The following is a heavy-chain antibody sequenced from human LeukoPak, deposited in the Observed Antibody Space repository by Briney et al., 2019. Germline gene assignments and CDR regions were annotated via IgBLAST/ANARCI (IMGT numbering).Heavy chain of an antibody. CDR2: IYYSGST. D-gene: IGHD5-24*01. CDR3: ARMPRRDGYKSFDY. Sequence: SETLSLTCTVSGGSISSYYWSWIRQPPGKGLEWIGYIYYSGSTNYNPSLKSRVTISVDTSKNQFSLKLSSVTAADTAVYYCARMPRRDGYKSFDYWGQGTLVTVSS. V-gene: IGHV4-59*01. J-gene: IGHJ4*02. CDR1: GGSISSYY.